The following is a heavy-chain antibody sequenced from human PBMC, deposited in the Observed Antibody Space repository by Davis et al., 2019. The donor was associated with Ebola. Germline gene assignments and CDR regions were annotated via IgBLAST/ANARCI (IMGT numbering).Heavy chain of an antibody. Sequence: PSETLSLTCTVSGGSISSGSYYWSWIRQPAGKGLEWIGHIYTSGSTNYNPSLKSRVTISVDTSKNQFSLKMSSVNAADTAVYYCARSRELLWFRADYWGQGTLVTVSS. CDR3: ARSRELLWFRADY. CDR2: IYTSGST. CDR1: GGSISSGSYY. V-gene: IGHV4-61*09. J-gene: IGHJ4*02. D-gene: IGHD3-10*01.